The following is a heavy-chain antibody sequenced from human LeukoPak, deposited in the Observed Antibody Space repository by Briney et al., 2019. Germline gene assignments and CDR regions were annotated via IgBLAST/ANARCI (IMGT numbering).Heavy chain of an antibody. CDR1: GGSFSGYY. D-gene: IGHD6-6*01. CDR2: IYYSGST. V-gene: IGHV4-31*11. CDR3: ARELRQAGPSYYFDY. J-gene: IGHJ4*02. Sequence: ASETLSLTCAVYGGSFSGYYWSWIRQHPGKGLEWIGNIYYSGSTYYNPSLKSRVAISVDSSKNQFSLKLSSVTAADTAVYYCARELRQAGPSYYFDYWGQGTLVTVSS.